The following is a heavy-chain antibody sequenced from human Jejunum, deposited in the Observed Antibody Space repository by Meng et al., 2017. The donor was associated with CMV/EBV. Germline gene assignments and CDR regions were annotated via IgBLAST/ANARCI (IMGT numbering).Heavy chain of an antibody. V-gene: IGHV3-30*04. CDR2: ISYDGNKG. CDR1: GIYFYNYA. D-gene: IGHD6-6*01. Sequence: GIYFYNYARHWVRQVPGKGLERVAVISYDGNKGYYTDSVEGRFTVSRDDSKSTVYLQMDNLRPEDTAVYYCARGRSASILFWLQPWGQGTPVTVSS. CDR3: ARGRSASILFWLQP. J-gene: IGHJ5*02.